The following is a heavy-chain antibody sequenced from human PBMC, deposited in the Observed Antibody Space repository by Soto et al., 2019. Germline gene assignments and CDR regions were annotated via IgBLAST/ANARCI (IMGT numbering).Heavy chain of an antibody. CDR2: IVPIVETS. Sequence: QVQLVQSGAEVRQPASSVKVSCKTSGGTFSSYAISWVRQAPGQGLEWMGGIVPIVETSTYAQKFQGRVTITADESTSTVYMELSSLRSDDTAVYYCVRVVAIPGYPDNWGQGTLVTFSS. CDR3: VRVVAIPGYPDN. V-gene: IGHV1-69*12. J-gene: IGHJ4*02. D-gene: IGHD5-12*01. CDR1: GGTFSSYA.